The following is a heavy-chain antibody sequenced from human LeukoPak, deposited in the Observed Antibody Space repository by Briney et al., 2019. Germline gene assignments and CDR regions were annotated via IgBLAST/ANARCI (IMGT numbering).Heavy chain of an antibody. CDR3: ATRPPMVRGVQIDY. Sequence: SETLSLTCTVSGGSISSSSYYWGWLRQPPGTGLEWIGSIYYSGSTYYNPSLKSRVTISVDTSKNQFSLKLSSVTAADTAVYYCATRPPMVRGVQIDYWGQGTLVTVSS. CDR2: IYYSGST. CDR1: GGSISSSSYY. V-gene: IGHV4-39*01. J-gene: IGHJ4*02. D-gene: IGHD3-10*01.